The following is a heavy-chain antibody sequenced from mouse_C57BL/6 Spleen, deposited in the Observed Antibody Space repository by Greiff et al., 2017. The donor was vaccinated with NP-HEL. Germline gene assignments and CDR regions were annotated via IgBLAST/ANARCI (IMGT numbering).Heavy chain of an antibody. D-gene: IGHD2-1*01. V-gene: IGHV1-54*01. CDR1: GYAFTNYL. Sequence: QVQLQQSGAELVRPGTSVKVSCKASGYAFTNYLIEWVKQRPGQGLEWIGVINPGSGGTNYNEKFKGKATLTADKSSSTAYMQLSSLTSEDSAVYYCATIYYGHYYAMDYWGQGTSVTVSS. CDR2: INPGSGGT. CDR3: ATIYYGHYYAMDY. J-gene: IGHJ4*01.